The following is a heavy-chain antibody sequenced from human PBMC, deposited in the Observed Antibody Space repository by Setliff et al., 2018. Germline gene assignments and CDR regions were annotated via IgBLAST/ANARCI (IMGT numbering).Heavy chain of an antibody. J-gene: IGHJ6*03. CDR2: IYTSGST. V-gene: IGHV4-61*02. CDR3: ARDDGLGPPLYYYYMDV. CDR1: GGSISSGSYY. D-gene: IGHD6-6*01. Sequence: KTSETLSLTCTVSGGSISSGSYYWSWIRQPAGKGLEWIGLIYTSGSTTYNPSLKSRVTISVDTSKNQFSLKLSSVTAADTAVYYCARDDGLGPPLYYYYMDVWGKGTTVTVSS.